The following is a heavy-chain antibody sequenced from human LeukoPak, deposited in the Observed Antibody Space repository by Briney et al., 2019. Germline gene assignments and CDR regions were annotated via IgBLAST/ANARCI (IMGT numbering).Heavy chain of an antibody. J-gene: IGHJ3*02. V-gene: IGHV1-69*13. D-gene: IGHD6-13*01. CDR2: IIPIFGTA. CDR1: GGTFSSYA. CDR3: ARGSSRGYAFDI. Sequence: ASVKASCKASGGTFSSYAISWVRQAPGQGLEWMGGIIPIFGTANYAQKFQGRVTITADESTSTAYMELSSLGSEDTAVYYCARGSSRGYAFDIWGQGTMVTVSS.